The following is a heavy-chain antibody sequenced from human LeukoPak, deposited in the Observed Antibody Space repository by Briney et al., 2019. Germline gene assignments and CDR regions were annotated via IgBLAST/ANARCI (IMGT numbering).Heavy chain of an antibody. Sequence: ASVKVSCKASGYTFTDYYIHWVRQAPGEGLESMGWINPNSGGTDYAQKFQGRVTMTRDTSISTAYMELSRLRSDDTAVYYCARGQFDYWGQGTLVTVSS. J-gene: IGHJ4*02. CDR1: GYTFTDYY. V-gene: IGHV1-2*02. CDR2: INPNSGGT. CDR3: ARGQFDY.